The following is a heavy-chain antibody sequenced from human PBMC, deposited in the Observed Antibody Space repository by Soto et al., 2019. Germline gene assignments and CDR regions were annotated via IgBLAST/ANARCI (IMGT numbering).Heavy chain of an antibody. Sequence: PGESLKISCKGSGYSFTSYWIGWVRQMPGKGLEWMGIIYPGDSDTRYSPSFQGQVTISADKSISTAYLQWSSLKASDTAMYYCARRYCSGGSCYWFDPWGQGTLVTVSS. V-gene: IGHV5-51*01. J-gene: IGHJ5*02. CDR1: GYSFTSYW. D-gene: IGHD2-15*01. CDR3: ARRYCSGGSCYWFDP. CDR2: IYPGDSDT.